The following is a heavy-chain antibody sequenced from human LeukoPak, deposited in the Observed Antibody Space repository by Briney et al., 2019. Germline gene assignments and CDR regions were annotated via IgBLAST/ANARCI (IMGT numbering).Heavy chain of an antibody. D-gene: IGHD3-3*01. J-gene: IGHJ5*02. Sequence: PGGSLRLSCAASGFTFSSYAMHWVRQAPGKGLEYVSAISSNGGSTYYANSVKGRFTISRDNSKNTLYLQMGSLRAEDMAVYYCARGPRTWFDFWRNWFDPWGQGTLVTVSS. CDR2: ISSNGGST. CDR1: GFTFSSYA. V-gene: IGHV3-64*01. CDR3: ARGPRTWFDFWRNWFDP.